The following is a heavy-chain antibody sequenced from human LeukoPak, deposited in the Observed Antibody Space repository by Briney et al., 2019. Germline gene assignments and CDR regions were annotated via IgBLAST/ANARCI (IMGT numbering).Heavy chain of an antibody. D-gene: IGHD6-13*01. Sequence: GGSLRLSCAASGITFSRFWMSWVRQAPGKGLQWVANINQDGSEKHYVDSVKGRFTISRDNAENSLYLQMNSLRSDDTAVYYCARDGVYSSRPFDYWGQGTLVTVSS. CDR3: ARDGVYSSRPFDY. CDR1: GITFSRFW. CDR2: INQDGSEK. J-gene: IGHJ4*02. V-gene: IGHV3-7*03.